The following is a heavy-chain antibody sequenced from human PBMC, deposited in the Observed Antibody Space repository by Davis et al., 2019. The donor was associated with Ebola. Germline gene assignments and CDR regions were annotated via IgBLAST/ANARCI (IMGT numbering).Heavy chain of an antibody. J-gene: IGHJ4*02. Sequence: GESLKISCAGSAFTFNSYAMTWVRQAPGKVLEWISYISSSGSTIYYADSVKGRFTISRNNAKNSLYLQMNILTEDDTAVYYCARVAGSSAYWGQGTLVTVSS. CDR3: ARVAGSSAY. CDR2: ISSSGSTI. V-gene: IGHV3-48*03. CDR1: AFTFNSYA. D-gene: IGHD3-10*01.